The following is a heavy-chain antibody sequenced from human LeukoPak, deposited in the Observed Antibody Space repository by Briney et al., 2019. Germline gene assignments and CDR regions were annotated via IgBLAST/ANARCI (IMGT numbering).Heavy chain of an antibody. CDR1: GFTFSSYA. J-gene: IGHJ4*02. Sequence: AGGSLTLSCAASGFTFSSYAMSWVRQPPGKGLGGGSAISGSGGSTYYPDSVKGRFTISRDNSKNTLYLQMNSLRAEDTAVYYCAKRGVGDYWGQGTLVTVSS. CDR2: ISGSGGST. V-gene: IGHV3-23*01. CDR3: AKRGVGDY.